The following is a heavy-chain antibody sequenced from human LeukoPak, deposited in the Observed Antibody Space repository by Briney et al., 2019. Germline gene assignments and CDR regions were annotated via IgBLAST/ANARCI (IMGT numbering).Heavy chain of an antibody. CDR2: MNPNSGNT. V-gene: IGHV1-8*01. Sequence: EASVKVSCKASGYTFTSYDINWVRQATGQGLEWMGWMNPNSGNTGYAQKFQGRVTMTRNTSISTAYMELSSLRSEDTAVYYCARSNYYDSSGYFPTDYWGQGTLVTVSS. D-gene: IGHD3-22*01. CDR1: GYTFTSYD. J-gene: IGHJ4*02. CDR3: ARSNYYDSSGYFPTDY.